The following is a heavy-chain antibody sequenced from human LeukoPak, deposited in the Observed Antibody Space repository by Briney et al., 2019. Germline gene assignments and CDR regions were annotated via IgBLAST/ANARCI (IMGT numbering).Heavy chain of an antibody. CDR1: GFTFSSCA. Sequence: PGGSLRLSCAASGFTFSSCAMSWVRQAPGKGLEWVSAISGSGGSTYYADSVKGRFTISRDNSKNTLYLQMNSLRAKDTAVYYCGGCPYYYYMDVWGKGTTVTVSS. CDR2: ISGSGGST. V-gene: IGHV3-23*01. CDR3: GGCPYYYYMDV. D-gene: IGHD2-15*01. J-gene: IGHJ6*03.